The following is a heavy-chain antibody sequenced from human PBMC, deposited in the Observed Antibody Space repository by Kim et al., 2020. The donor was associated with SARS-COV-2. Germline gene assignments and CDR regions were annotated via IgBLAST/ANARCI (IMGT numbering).Heavy chain of an antibody. CDR2: IYYSGST. CDR3: ARGGRGAVGCVRAFST. J-gene: IGHJ6*01. CDR1: GGSISSYY. D-gene: IGHD6-19*01. Sequence: SETLSLTCTVSGGSISSYYWSWIRQPPGKGLEWIGYIYYSGSTNYNPSLKSRVTISVDTSKNQFSLKLSSVTAADTAVYYCARGGRGAVGCVRAFSTRGQGKTGTVS. V-gene: IGHV4-59*08.